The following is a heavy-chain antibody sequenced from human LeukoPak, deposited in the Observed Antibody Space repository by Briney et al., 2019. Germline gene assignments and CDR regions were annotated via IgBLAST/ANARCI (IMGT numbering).Heavy chain of an antibody. J-gene: IGHJ3*01. V-gene: IGHV1-2*02. CDR2: INPNSGDT. D-gene: IGHD3-10*01. CDR1: GYTFTVYY. CDR3: ARVGFERPRSSVTVVRGVIRPNAFDL. Sequence: ASVKVSCKASGYTFTVYYMHWVRQAPGQGLEWMGRINPNSGDTKYAQNFQGRVTMARDTSIDTAYMELSRLRSDDTAVYYCARVGFERPRSSVTVVRGVIRPNAFDLWGQGTMVTVSS.